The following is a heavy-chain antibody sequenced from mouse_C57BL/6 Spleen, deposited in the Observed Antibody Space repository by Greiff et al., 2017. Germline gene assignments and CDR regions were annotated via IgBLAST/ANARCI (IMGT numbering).Heavy chain of an antibody. CDR1: GYAFTNYL. V-gene: IGHV1-54*01. Sequence: VQLQQSGAELVRPGTSVKVSCKASGYAFTNYLIEWVKQRPGQGLEWIGVINPGSGGTNYNEKFKGKAKLTADKSSSTAYMQLSSLTSEDSAVYFCATDGYYGYFDVWGTGTTVTVSS. J-gene: IGHJ1*03. CDR2: INPGSGGT. CDR3: ATDGYYGYFDV. D-gene: IGHD2-3*01.